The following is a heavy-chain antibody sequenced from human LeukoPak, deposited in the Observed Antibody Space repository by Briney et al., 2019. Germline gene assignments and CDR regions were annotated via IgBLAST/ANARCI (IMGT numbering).Heavy chain of an antibody. D-gene: IGHD4-17*01. V-gene: IGHV4-59*11. CDR3: ARDPTTVTKGFDI. CDR2: IYYSGST. Sequence: SETLSLTCTVSGGSISSHYWSWIRQPPGKGLEWIGYIYYSGSTNYNPSLKSRVTMSVDTSKSQFSLKVSSVTAADTAVYYCARDPTTVTKGFDIWGQGTLVTVSS. J-gene: IGHJ3*02. CDR1: GGSISSHY.